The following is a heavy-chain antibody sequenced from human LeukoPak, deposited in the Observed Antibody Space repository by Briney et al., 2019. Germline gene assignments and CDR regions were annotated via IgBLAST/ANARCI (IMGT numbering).Heavy chain of an antibody. J-gene: IGHJ4*02. CDR1: GGSVSSTNS. CDR2: IYHSRSA. V-gene: IGHV4-4*02. CDR3: ARVDPPRRLDY. Sequence: PSETLSLTCAVSGGSVSSTNSWSWVRQSPGKGLEWIGEIYHSRSANYNPSLRSRVTMSLGKSKNQFSLKLSSVTAADTAVYYCARVDPPRRLDYWGQGTLVTVPS. D-gene: IGHD2-21*02.